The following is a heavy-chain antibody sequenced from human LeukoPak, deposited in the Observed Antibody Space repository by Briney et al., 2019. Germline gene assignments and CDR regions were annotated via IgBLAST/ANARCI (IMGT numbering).Heavy chain of an antibody. D-gene: IGHD5-18*01. J-gene: IGHJ4*02. CDR3: ARGADTAMVLDY. V-gene: IGHV1-2*06. CDR2: INPNSGDT. Sequence: GASVKVSCKASGYTFTGYHMHWVRQAPGQGLEWMGRINPNSGDTNYAQEFLGRVTMTRDTSISTAYMELSRLRSEDTAVYYCARGADTAMVLDYWGQGTLVTVSS. CDR1: GYTFTGYH.